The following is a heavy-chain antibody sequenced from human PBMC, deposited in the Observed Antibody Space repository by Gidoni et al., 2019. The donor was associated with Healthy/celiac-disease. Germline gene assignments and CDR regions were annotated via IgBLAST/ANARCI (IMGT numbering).Heavy chain of an antibody. D-gene: IGHD1-26*01. V-gene: IGHV3-30*18. CDR2: ISYDGSNK. CDR3: AKDPSGSYYLSYFDY. CDR1: GFSFSSYG. Sequence: QVQLVESGGGVVQPGRSLRLSCAASGFSFSSYGMHWVRQAPGKGLEWVAVISYDGSNKYYADSVKGRFTISRDNSKNTLYLQMNSLRAEDTAVYYCAKDPSGSYYLSYFDYWGQGTLVTVSS. J-gene: IGHJ4*02.